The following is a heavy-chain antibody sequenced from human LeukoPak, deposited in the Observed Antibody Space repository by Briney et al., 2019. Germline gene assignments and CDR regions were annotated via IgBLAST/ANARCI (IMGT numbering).Heavy chain of an antibody. Sequence: SETLSLTCTVSGGSISTYYWSWIRQPAGKGLEWIGRIYISGSTSYNPSLKSRVTMSVDTSKNQFSLKLSSVTAADTAVYYCARSNYGDYDLYFDYWGQGTLVTVSS. CDR3: ARSNYGDYDLYFDY. D-gene: IGHD4-17*01. CDR1: GGSISTYY. V-gene: IGHV4-4*07. J-gene: IGHJ4*02. CDR2: IYISGST.